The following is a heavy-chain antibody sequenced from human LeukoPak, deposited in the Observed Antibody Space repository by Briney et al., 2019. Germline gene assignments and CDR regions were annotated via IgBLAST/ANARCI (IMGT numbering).Heavy chain of an antibody. CDR3: ARLLWFGELGVSFDY. V-gene: IGHV4-59*12. J-gene: IGHJ4*02. Sequence: PSETLSLTCTVSGGSISSYYWSWIRQPPGKGLEWIGYIYYSGSTNYNPSLKSRVTISVDTSKNQFSLKLSSVTAADTAVYYCARLLWFGELGVSFDYWGQGVLVTVSS. CDR2: IYYSGST. D-gene: IGHD3-10*01. CDR1: GGSISSYY.